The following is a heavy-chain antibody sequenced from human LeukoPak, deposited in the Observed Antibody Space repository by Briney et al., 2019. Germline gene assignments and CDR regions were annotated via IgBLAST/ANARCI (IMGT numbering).Heavy chain of an antibody. D-gene: IGHD6-19*01. J-gene: IGHJ4*02. CDR2: IRYDGSNK. V-gene: IGHV3-30*02. Sequence: GGSLRLSCAASGLTFSSYGMHWVRQAPGKGLEWVAFIRYDGSNKYYADSVKGRFTISRDNAKNSLYLQMESLRAEDTAFYYCATNPPGIAVAGNGNFDNWGQGTLVTVSS. CDR3: ATNPPGIAVAGNGNFDN. CDR1: GLTFSSYG.